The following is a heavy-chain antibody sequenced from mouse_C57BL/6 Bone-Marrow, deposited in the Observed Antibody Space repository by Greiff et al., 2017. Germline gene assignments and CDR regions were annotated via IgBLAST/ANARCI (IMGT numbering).Heavy chain of an antibody. Sequence: VQLQQSGPGLVQPSQSLSITCTVSGFSLTSYGVHWVRQSPGQGLEWLGVIWSGGSTDYNAAFISRLSISKDNSKRQVFFKMNILQTDDTSIYYCAREDYDYDVGWFAYWGQGTLVTVSA. J-gene: IGHJ3*01. CDR1: GFSLTSYG. CDR3: AREDYDYDVGWFAY. CDR2: IWSGGST. V-gene: IGHV2-2*01. D-gene: IGHD2-4*01.